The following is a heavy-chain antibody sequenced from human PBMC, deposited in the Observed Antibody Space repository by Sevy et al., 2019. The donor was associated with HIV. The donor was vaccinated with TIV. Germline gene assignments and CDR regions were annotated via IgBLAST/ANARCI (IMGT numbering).Heavy chain of an antibody. CDR3: ARDKLTDGYCSGGSCFDYYYYYGMDV. CDR1: GFTFSDYY. CDR2: ISSSGSTI. Sequence: GGSLRLSCAASGFTFSDYYMSWIRQAPGKGLEWVSYISSSGSTIYYADSVKGRFTISRDNAKNSLYLQMNSLRAEGTAVYYCARDKLTDGYCSGGSCFDYYYYYGMDVWGQGTTVTVSS. D-gene: IGHD2-15*01. V-gene: IGHV3-11*01. J-gene: IGHJ6*02.